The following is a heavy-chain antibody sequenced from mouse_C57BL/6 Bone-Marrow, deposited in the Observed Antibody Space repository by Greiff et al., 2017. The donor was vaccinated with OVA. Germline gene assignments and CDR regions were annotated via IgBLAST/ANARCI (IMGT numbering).Heavy chain of an antibody. Sequence: PLPHSVAALAPPGASVTLSCKASGYTFTSYWMHWVKQRPGQGLEWIGYINPSSGYTKYNQKFKDKATLTADKSSSTAYMQLSSLTYEDSAVYYCARNDGYFLYAMDYWGQGTSVTVSS. J-gene: IGHJ4*01. CDR1: GYTFTSYW. D-gene: IGHD2-3*01. CDR3: ARNDGYFLYAMDY. V-gene: IGHV1-7*01. CDR2: INPSSGYT.